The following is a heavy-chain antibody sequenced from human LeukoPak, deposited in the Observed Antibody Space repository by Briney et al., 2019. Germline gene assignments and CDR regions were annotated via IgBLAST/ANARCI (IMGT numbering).Heavy chain of an antibody. J-gene: IGHJ4*02. Sequence: PGGSLRLSCAASGFTFSSYAMIWVRQAPGKGLEWVSASSGSGGSTYYADPVKARFTISRDNSKNTLYLQMSRIRAEDTVVYYCATLYWGEGCYFDYWGQGTLVTVSS. D-gene: IGHD7-27*01. CDR3: ATLYWGEGCYFDY. CDR2: SSGSGGST. CDR1: GFTFSSYA. V-gene: IGHV3-23*01.